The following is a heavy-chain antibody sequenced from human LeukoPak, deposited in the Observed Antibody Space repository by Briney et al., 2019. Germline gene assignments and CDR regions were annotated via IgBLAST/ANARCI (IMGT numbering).Heavy chain of an antibody. CDR1: GGSISSYY. Sequence: PSETLSLTCTVSGGSISSYYWSWIRQPAGKGLEWIGRIYTSGSTNYNPSLKSRVTMSVDTSKNQFSLKLSSVTAADTAVYYCARGLDYYDSSGPWYFDYWGQGTLVTVSS. V-gene: IGHV4-4*07. CDR3: ARGLDYYDSSGPWYFDY. J-gene: IGHJ4*02. CDR2: IYTSGST. D-gene: IGHD3-22*01.